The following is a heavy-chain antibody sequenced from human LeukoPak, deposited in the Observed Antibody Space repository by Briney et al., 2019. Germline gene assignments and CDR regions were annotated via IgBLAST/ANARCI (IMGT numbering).Heavy chain of an antibody. CDR1: GGSISGYY. J-gene: IGHJ3*02. D-gene: IGHD2-8*02. CDR3: ARQTTRYCSGGECHSNSAFDM. Sequence: SETLSLTCTVSGGSISGYYWSWIRQPPGKGLEWIGNIYNSGSTNYNPSLKSRVTISVDTSKKQLSLKLSSVTAADTAVYYCARQTTRYCSGGECHSNSAFDMCGQGTMVTVSS. CDR2: IYNSGST. V-gene: IGHV4-59*08.